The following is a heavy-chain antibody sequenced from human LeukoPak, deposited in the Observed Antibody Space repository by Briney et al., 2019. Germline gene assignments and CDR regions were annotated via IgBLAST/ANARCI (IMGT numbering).Heavy chain of an antibody. Sequence: SETLSLTCAVSGGSISSSNWWSWVRQPPGRGLEWIGEIYHSGSTNYNPSLKSRVTISVDKSKTQFSLKLSSVTAADTAVYYCARVRYRSGWYWYFDLWGRGTLVTVSS. CDR2: IYHSGST. CDR1: GGSISSSNW. D-gene: IGHD6-19*01. J-gene: IGHJ2*01. V-gene: IGHV4-4*02. CDR3: ARVRYRSGWYWYFDL.